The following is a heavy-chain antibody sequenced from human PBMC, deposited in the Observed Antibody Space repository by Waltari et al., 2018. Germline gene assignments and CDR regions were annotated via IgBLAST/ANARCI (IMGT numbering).Heavy chain of an antibody. CDR3: ARYQDIVVVPAARGAFDI. J-gene: IGHJ3*02. Sequence: QLQLQESGPGLVKPSETLSLTCTVSGGSISSSSYYWGWIRPPPGKGLEWIGRSDYSGSTYSNPSLNSRFTISVDTAKNHFSLKLSSVTAADTAVYYCARYQDIVVVPAARGAFDIWGQGTMVTVSS. D-gene: IGHD2-2*01. CDR1: GGSISSSSYY. V-gene: IGHV4-39*07. CDR2: SDYSGST.